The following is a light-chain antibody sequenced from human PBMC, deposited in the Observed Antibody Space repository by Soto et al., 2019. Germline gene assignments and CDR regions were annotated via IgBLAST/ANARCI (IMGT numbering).Light chain of an antibody. CDR2: AAS. J-gene: IGKJ1*01. CDR3: HQTYANPWT. V-gene: IGKV1-39*01. CDR1: QSIGVY. Sequence: DIQMTQSPPSLSASVGDRVTITCRASQSIGVYLNWYQVRPGRAPKLLIHAASSLGTGVPSSFSGSGSGTDFTLTISSLQSEDFATYYCHQTYANPWTFGQGTKVEIK.